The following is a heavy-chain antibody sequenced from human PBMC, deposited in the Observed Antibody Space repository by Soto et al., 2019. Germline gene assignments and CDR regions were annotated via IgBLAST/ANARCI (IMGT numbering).Heavy chain of an antibody. CDR2: IGTKADSFAT. CDR3: TRLLEYYYDSSGYYVFDY. V-gene: IGHV3-73*01. J-gene: IGHJ4*02. D-gene: IGHD3-22*01. CDR1: EFTLSDTP. Sequence: LRLSCTTSEFTLSDTPMHWVRQASGKGLEWVGRIGTKADSFATAYAASVRGRFTVSRDDSKNTAYLQMNSLKPEDTAIYYCTRLLEYYYDSSGYYVFDYWGQGTLVTVSS.